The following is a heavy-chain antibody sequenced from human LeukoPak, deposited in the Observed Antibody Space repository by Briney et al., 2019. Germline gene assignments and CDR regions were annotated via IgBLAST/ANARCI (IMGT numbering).Heavy chain of an antibody. CDR3: ARVLARGVIKTIFGY. J-gene: IGHJ4*02. V-gene: IGHV1-8*01. CDR1: GYTFTSYD. D-gene: IGHD3-10*01. Sequence: GASVKVSCKASGYTFTSYDINWVRQAPGQGLEWMGWMNPNSGNTGYAQKFQGRVTMTRNTSISTAYMELSSLRSEDTAVYYCARVLARGVIKTIFGYWGQGTLVTVSS. CDR2: MNPNSGNT.